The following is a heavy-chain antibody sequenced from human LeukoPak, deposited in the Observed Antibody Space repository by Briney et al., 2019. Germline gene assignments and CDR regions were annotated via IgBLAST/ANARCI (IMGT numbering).Heavy chain of an antibody. Sequence: SETLSLTCTVSGGSISSSSYYWGWIRQPPGKGLEWIGSIYYSGSTYYNPSLKSRVTISVDTSKNQFSLKLSSVTAADTAVYYCARVLDYYGSGTRDFDYWGQGTLVTVSS. CDR1: GGSISSSSYY. D-gene: IGHD3-10*01. CDR3: ARVLDYYGSGTRDFDY. V-gene: IGHV4-39*01. J-gene: IGHJ4*02. CDR2: IYYSGST.